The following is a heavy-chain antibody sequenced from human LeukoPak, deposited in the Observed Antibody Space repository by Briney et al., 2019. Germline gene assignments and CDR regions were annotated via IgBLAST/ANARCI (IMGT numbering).Heavy chain of an antibody. Sequence: GGSLRLSCVGSEFMFREYGMSWVRQAPGKGLEWVSGISGSGGSTYYASSVKGRFTISRDNSKNTLYLQMNSLRVEDTAVYHCAKGHGDYYFYYMDVWGKGTTVTISS. J-gene: IGHJ6*03. CDR3: AKGHGDYYFYYMDV. D-gene: IGHD2-8*01. CDR2: ISGSGGST. CDR1: EFMFREYG. V-gene: IGHV3-23*01.